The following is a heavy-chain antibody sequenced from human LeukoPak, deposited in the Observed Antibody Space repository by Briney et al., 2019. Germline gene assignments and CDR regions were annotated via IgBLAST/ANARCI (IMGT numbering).Heavy chain of an antibody. CDR1: GYTFTSYY. Sequence: ASVKVSCKASGYTFTSYYMHWVRQAPGQGLEWMGIINPSGGSTSYAQKFQGRVTMTRDTSTSTVYMELSSLRSDDTAVYYCAREGGYCSGGSCYSGWFDPWGQGTLVTVSS. D-gene: IGHD2-15*01. CDR3: AREGGYCSGGSCYSGWFDP. CDR2: INPSGGST. V-gene: IGHV1-46*01. J-gene: IGHJ5*02.